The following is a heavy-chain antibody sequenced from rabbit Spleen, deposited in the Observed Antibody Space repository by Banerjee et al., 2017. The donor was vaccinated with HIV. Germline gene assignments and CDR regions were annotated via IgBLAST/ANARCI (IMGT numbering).Heavy chain of an antibody. J-gene: IGHJ4*01. CDR2: TGTGSGST. D-gene: IGHD6-1*01. CDR1: GFSFSNGYY. CDR3: ASAYSDVYFNL. Sequence: QEQLEESGGDLVKPEGSLTLTCKASGFSFSNGYYMSWVRQAPGKGLEWIGCTGTGSGSTYYASWAKGRFTISKTSSTTVTLQMTSLTAADTATYFCASAYSDVYFNLWGPGTLVTVS. V-gene: IGHV1S45*01.